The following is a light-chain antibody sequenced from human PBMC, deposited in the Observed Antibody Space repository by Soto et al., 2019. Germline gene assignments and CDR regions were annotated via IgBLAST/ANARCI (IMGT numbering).Light chain of an antibody. CDR3: SSYTSNTTFV. V-gene: IGLV2-14*03. CDR2: DVT. J-gene: IGLJ1*01. Sequence: QSVLTQPASVSGSPGHSITITCTGTSRDDSGYNYVSWYQQHPGKAPKLMNSDVTNRPSGVSDRFSGSQSDNTASLTISGLQAEDEAEYYCSSYTSNTTFVFGSGTKVTVL. CDR1: SRDDSGYNY.